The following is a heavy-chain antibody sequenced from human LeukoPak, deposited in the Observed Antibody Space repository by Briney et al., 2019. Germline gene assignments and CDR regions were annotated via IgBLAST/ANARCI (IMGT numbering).Heavy chain of an antibody. Sequence: GASVKVSCKVSGHPLSELSIHWMRQVPGKALEWVGGFDPENVEIVYAQKFQGRGTMTEDTSTDTAYLELSSLRPDDTAMYYCTTGRGHISAEYPDDVFEIWGRGTMVTVSS. V-gene: IGHV1-24*01. CDR3: TTGRGHISAEYPDDVFEI. CDR1: GHPLSELS. CDR2: FDPENVEI. D-gene: IGHD3-10*01. J-gene: IGHJ3*02.